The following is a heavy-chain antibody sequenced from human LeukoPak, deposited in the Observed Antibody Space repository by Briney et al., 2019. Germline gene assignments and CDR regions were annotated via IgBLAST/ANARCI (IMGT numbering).Heavy chain of an antibody. CDR2: IYYSGST. Sequence: PSETLSLTCTVSGGSISSYYWSWIRQPPGKGLEWIGYIYYSGSTNYNPSLKSRVTISVDTSKNQFSLKLSSVTAADTAVYYCARRISPLVPAANYYYYYGMDVWGQGTTVTVSS. V-gene: IGHV4-59*08. J-gene: IGHJ6*02. CDR1: GGSISSYY. CDR3: ARRISPLVPAANYYYYYGMDV. D-gene: IGHD2-2*01.